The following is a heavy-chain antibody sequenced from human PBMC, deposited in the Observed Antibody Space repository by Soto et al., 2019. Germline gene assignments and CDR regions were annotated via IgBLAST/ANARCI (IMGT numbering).Heavy chain of an antibody. D-gene: IGHD3-10*01. CDR2: MNPNSGNT. CDR1: GYTFTSYD. CDR3: ARGPWVRGVIITPGLDY. J-gene: IGHJ4*02. Sequence: ASVKVSCKASGYTFTSYDINWVRQATGQGLEWMGWMNPNSGNTGYAQKFQGRVTMTRNTSISTAYTELSSLRSEDTAVYYCARGPWVRGVIITPGLDYWGQGTLVTVSS. V-gene: IGHV1-8*01.